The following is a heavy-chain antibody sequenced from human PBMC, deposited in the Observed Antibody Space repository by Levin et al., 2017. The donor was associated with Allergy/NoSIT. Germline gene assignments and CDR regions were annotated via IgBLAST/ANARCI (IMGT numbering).Heavy chain of an antibody. CDR1: GYTFTSYG. CDR3: ARVTGSSSWSAYYDYYMDV. D-gene: IGHD6-13*01. V-gene: IGHV1-18*01. CDR2: ISAYNGNT. J-gene: IGHJ6*03. Sequence: ASVKVSCKASGYTFTSYGISWVRQAPGQGLEWMGWISAYNGNTNYAQKLQGRVTMTTDTSTSTAYMELRSLRSDDTAVYYCARVTGSSSWSAYYDYYMDVWGKGTTVTVSS.